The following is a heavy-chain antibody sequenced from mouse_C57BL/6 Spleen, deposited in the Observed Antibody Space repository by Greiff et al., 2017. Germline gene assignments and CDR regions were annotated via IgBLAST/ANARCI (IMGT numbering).Heavy chain of an antibody. D-gene: IGHD1-1*01. CDR1: GFTFSDYG. CDR3: ARPGYGSSYFDY. Sequence: EVKLMESGGGLVKPGGSLKLSCAASGFTFSDYGMHWVRQAPEKGLEWVAYISSGSSTIYYADTVKGRFTISRDNAKNTLFLQMTSLRSEDTAMYYCARPGYGSSYFDYWGQGTTLTVSS. V-gene: IGHV5-17*01. J-gene: IGHJ2*01. CDR2: ISSGSSTI.